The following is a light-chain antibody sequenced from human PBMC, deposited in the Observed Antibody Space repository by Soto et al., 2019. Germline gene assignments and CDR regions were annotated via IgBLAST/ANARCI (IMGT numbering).Light chain of an antibody. J-gene: IGLJ2*01. CDR2: SNT. Sequence: QSVLTPPPSVSGAPGPRVTISCTGSNSNIGAGFGVQWYQQFPRTAPRLLIYSNTNRPSGVPDRFSASKSGTSASLAITGLRAEDEADYYCQSFDINVLALIFGVGTQLTVL. CDR3: QSFDINVLALI. V-gene: IGLV1-40*01. CDR1: NSNIGAGFG.